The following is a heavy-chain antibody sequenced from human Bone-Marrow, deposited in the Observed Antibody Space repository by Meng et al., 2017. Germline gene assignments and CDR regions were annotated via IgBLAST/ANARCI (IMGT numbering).Heavy chain of an antibody. Sequence: QVQLQQWGAGLLKPSETLSITCAVYGGSFSGYYWSWIRQPPGKGLEWIGEINHSGSTNYNPSLKSRVTISVDTSKNQFSLKLCSVTAADTAVYYCARTRGYSYGYYGYWGQGTLVTVSS. V-gene: IGHV4-34*01. J-gene: IGHJ4*02. CDR3: ARTRGYSYGYYGY. CDR2: INHSGST. D-gene: IGHD5-18*01. CDR1: GGSFSGYY.